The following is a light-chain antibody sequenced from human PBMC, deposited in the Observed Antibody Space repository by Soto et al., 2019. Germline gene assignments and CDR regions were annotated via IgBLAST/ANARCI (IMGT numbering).Light chain of an antibody. CDR3: QQHGSSPRT. J-gene: IGKJ1*01. CDR1: HAVSSSY. V-gene: IGKV3-20*01. Sequence: ELVLTQSPGTLSLSPGERATLSCRVGHAVSSSYLAWYQQKPGQAPRLLIYSASSRATGVPTRFSGSGSGTDFTLTISRMEPEDFAVYCCQQHGSSPRTFGQGTKVDIK. CDR2: SAS.